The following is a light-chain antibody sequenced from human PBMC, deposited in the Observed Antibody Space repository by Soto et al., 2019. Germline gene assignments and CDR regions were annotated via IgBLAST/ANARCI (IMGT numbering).Light chain of an antibody. CDR3: QQHKNWPPYT. J-gene: IGKJ2*01. Sequence: EIVMTQSPATLSVSPGERATLSCRASQSVSSNLAWYQQKPGQAPRLLIYGASTRATGIPARFRGSGAATEFTLTISSRLSEDFAVDYCQQHKNWPPYTFGQGTKLEIK. CDR1: QSVSSN. CDR2: GAS. V-gene: IGKV3-15*01.